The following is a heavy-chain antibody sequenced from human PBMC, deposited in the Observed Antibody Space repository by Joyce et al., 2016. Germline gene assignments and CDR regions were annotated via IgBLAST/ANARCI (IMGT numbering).Heavy chain of an antibody. D-gene: IGHD6-6*01. Sequence: QVQLQQWGAGLLKPSETLSLTCAVYGGSFSDYYWSWIRQPPGKGLGWIGEASHSGGSNYNASLKSRVTISVDTSKKQFALRVTSVTAADTAVYYCARGRLAARVRHSPDLDFWGQGTLVTVSS. CDR3: ARGRLAARVRHSPDLDF. V-gene: IGHV4-34*01. CDR2: ASHSGGS. CDR1: GGSFSDYY. J-gene: IGHJ4*02.